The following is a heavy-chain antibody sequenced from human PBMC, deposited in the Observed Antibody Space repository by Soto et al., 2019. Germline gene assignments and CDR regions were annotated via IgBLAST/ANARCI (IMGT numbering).Heavy chain of an antibody. CDR3: AKNRGRVTTSGHFDY. Sequence: EVQLLESGGDLVQPGRSLRLSCAASGFTFSGYAMSWVRQAPGKGLEWVSVIHGGGNSAYYADSVKGRFTISRDNSKNTLYLQMSSLGGEDTAVYYCAKNRGRVTTSGHFDYWGQGTLVTVSS. CDR2: IHGGGNSA. J-gene: IGHJ4*02. CDR1: GFTFSGYA. V-gene: IGHV3-23*01. D-gene: IGHD4-17*01.